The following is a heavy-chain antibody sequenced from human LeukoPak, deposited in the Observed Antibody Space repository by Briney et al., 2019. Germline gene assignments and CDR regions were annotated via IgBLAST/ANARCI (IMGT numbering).Heavy chain of an antibody. J-gene: IGHJ4*02. V-gene: IGHV4-61*02. D-gene: IGHD3-10*01. CDR2: IYADGSS. Sequence: SETLSLTCTVSGGSVGSENSYWNWIRQPAGKGLEWIGRIYADGSSTYNPSLKSRVTILVDTSKNQFSLRLTSMTAADTAVYYCARGYYYRTWGQGTLVTVSS. CDR3: ARGYYYRT. CDR1: GGSVGSENSY.